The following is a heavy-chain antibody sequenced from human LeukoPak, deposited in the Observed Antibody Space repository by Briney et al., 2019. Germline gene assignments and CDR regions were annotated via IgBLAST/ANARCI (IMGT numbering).Heavy chain of an antibody. CDR2: IIPIFGTA. CDR1: GGTFSSYA. J-gene: IGHJ5*02. V-gene: IGHV1-69*13. Sequence: GASVKVSCKASGGTFSSYAISWVRQAPGQGLEWMGGIIPIFGTANYAQKFQGRVTITADESTSTAYMELSRLRSDDTAVYYCARDGAPITMVRGVIIISGSWFDPWGQGTLVTVSS. D-gene: IGHD3-10*01. CDR3: ARDGAPITMVRGVIIISGSWFDP.